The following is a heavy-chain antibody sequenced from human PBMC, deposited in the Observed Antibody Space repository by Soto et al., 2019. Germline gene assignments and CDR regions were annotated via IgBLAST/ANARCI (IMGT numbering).Heavy chain of an antibody. D-gene: IGHD6-6*01. CDR1: GGSISSGGYY. V-gene: IGHV4-31*03. CDR3: ARDGKSSSSDY. CDR2: IYYSGST. Sequence: ASETLSLTCTVSGGSISSGGYYWSWIRQHPGKGLERIGYIYYSGSTYYNPSLKSRVTISVDTSKNQFSLKLSSVTAADTAVYYCARDGKSSSSDYWGQGTLVTVSS. J-gene: IGHJ4*02.